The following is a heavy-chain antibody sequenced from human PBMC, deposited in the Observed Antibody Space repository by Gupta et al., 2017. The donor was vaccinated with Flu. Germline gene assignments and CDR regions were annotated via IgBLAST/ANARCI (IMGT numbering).Heavy chain of an antibody. CDR2: THYPGNT. V-gene: IGHV4-39*01. Sequence: QLPLQESASGLVTPSETLSLTCTVSGASISGSSYNWGWIRLPPGIALEWLGSTHYPGNTFYTTSVNSRMTMSIEESKNQFSPKLTSETAADAAVYYCNGQGRWGQGTRVTVSS. J-gene: IGHJ4*02. CDR3: NGQGR. CDR1: GASISGSSYN.